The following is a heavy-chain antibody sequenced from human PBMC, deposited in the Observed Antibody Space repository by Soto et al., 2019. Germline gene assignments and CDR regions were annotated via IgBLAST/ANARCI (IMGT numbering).Heavy chain of an antibody. CDR3: TIGCRPTGGCFDY. CDR1: GFTFSGSA. D-gene: IGHD3-10*01. Sequence: EVQLVESGGGLVQPGGSLKLSCAASGFTFSGSAMHWVRQASGKGLEWVGRIRSKANSYATAYAASVKGRFTISRDDSKNTAYLQMNSLTTEDTAVYYCTIGCRPTGGCFDYWGQGTLVTVSS. V-gene: IGHV3-73*01. J-gene: IGHJ4*02. CDR2: IRSKANSYAT.